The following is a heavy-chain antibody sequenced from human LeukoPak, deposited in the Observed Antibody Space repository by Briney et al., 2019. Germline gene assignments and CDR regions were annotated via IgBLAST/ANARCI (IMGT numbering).Heavy chain of an antibody. V-gene: IGHV1-2*02. CDR3: ARDARTTALY. J-gene: IGHJ4*02. CDR2: INPNSGGT. CDR1: GYTFTCYY. D-gene: IGHD4-17*01. Sequence: GASVKVSCKASGYTFTCYYIHWVRQAPGEGLEWMGWINPNSGGTKYAQKFQGRVTMTRDTSITTAFMELSRLRSDDTAVFYCARDARTTALYWGQGTLVTVSS.